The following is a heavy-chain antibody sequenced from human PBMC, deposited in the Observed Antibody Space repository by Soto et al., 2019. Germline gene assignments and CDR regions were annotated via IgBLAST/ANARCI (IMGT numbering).Heavy chain of an antibody. V-gene: IGHV4-39*01. CDR3: ARQKPPRTRFGAYYYYGMDV. CDR2: IYYSGST. J-gene: IGHJ6*02. D-gene: IGHD3-10*01. CDR1: GGSISSSSYY. Sequence: SETLSLTCTVSGGSISSSSYYWGWIRQPPGKGLEWIGSIYYSGSTYYNPSLKSRVTISVDTSKNQFSLKLSSVTAADTAVYYCARQKPPRTRFGAYYYYGMDVWGQGTTVTVSS.